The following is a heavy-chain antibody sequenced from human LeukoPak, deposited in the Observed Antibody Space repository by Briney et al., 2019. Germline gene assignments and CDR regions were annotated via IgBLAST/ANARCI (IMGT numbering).Heavy chain of an antibody. D-gene: IGHD3-16*01. CDR1: GYSIGSGYF. CDR2: VYSSGTT. V-gene: IGHV4-38-2*02. CDR3: ARRPDWGYDYYMDV. J-gene: IGHJ6*03. Sequence: PSETLSLTCKVSGYSIGSGYFWGWIRQPPGKGLEWIGGVYSSGTTYYNPSLESRLTISLKTSKNQFSLKLRSVTAADTAVYYCARRPDWGYDYYMDVWGKGTTVTVSS.